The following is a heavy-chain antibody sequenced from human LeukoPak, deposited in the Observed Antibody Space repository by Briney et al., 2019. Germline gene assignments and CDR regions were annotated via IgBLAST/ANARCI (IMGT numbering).Heavy chain of an antibody. CDR1: GGSFSGYY. D-gene: IGHD6-25*01. CDR3: ARIPRIAASGAHYYMDV. Sequence: PSETLSLTCAVYGGSFSGYYWSWIRQPPGKGLEWIGEINHSGSTNYNPSLKSRVTISVDTSKNQFSLKLSSVTAADTAVYYCARIPRIAASGAHYYMDVWGKGTTVTVSS. CDR2: INHSGST. J-gene: IGHJ6*03. V-gene: IGHV4-34*01.